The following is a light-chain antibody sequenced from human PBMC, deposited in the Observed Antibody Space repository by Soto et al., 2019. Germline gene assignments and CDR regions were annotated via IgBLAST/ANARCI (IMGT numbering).Light chain of an antibody. Sequence: DIQMTQSPSSLSASVGDRVTITCRASQSISSYLNWYQQKPGKAPKLLIYAASSLQSGVPSRFSGSGSGTDFTLTISSLQPADFATYYCQQSYMTLWTFGQGTKVEIK. J-gene: IGKJ1*01. CDR3: QQSYMTLWT. CDR2: AAS. V-gene: IGKV1-39*01. CDR1: QSISSY.